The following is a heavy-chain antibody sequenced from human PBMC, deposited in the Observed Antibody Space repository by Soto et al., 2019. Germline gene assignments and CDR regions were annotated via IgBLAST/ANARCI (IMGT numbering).Heavy chain of an antibody. J-gene: IGHJ5*02. D-gene: IGHD3-22*01. CDR2: IYSGGST. CDR1: GFTVSSNY. V-gene: IGHV3-53*02. Sequence: EVQLVETGGGLIQPGGSLRLSCAASGFTVSSNYMSWVRQAPGKGLEWVSVIYSGGSTYYADSVKGRFTISRDNPKNTLYLQMNSLRAEDKAVYYCARASDYDSSGYTWGQGTLVTVSS. CDR3: ARASDYDSSGYT.